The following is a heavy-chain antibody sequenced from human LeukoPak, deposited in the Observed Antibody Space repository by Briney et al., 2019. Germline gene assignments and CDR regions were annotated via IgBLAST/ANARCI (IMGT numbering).Heavy chain of an antibody. CDR3: ARLRLRYFDWPLDY. CDR2: INHSGST. V-gene: IGHV4-34*01. CDR1: GGSFSGYY. D-gene: IGHD3-9*01. J-gene: IGHJ4*02. Sequence: SETLSLTCAVYGGSFSGYYWSWIRRPPGKGLEWIGEINHSGSTNYNPSLKSRVTISVDTSKNHFSLKLSSVTAADTAVYYCARLRLRYFDWPLDYWGQGTLVTVSS.